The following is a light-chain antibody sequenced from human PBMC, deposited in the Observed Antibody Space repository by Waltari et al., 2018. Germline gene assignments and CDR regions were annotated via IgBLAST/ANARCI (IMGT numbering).Light chain of an antibody. CDR1: SSDVGGYNY. J-gene: IGLJ1*01. V-gene: IGLV2-14*01. Sequence: SVSGSPGQSITISCTGTSSDVGGYNYVSWYQQHPGKAPKLMIYEVSNRPSGVSNRFSGSKSGNTASLTISGLQAEDEADYYCSSYTSSSTPYNFGTGTKVTVL. CDR3: SSYTSSSTPYN. CDR2: EVS.